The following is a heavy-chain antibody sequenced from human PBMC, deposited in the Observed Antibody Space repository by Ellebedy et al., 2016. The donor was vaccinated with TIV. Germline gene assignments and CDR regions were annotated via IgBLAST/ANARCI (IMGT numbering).Heavy chain of an antibody. D-gene: IGHD3-16*02. J-gene: IGHJ4*02. CDR1: GFTFSSYW. V-gene: IGHV3-74*01. CDR2: ITSDGSST. CDR3: ARGLRNAFGGVIVGGYFDY. Sequence: GESLKISCAASGFTFSSYWMHWVRQAPGKGLVWVSRITSDGSSTSYADSVKGRFTISRDNAKNTLYLQMNSLRAEDTALYYCARGLRNAFGGVIVGGYFDYWGQGTLVTVSS.